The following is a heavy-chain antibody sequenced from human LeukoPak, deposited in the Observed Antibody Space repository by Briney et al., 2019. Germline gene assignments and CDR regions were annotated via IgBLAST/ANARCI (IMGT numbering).Heavy chain of an antibody. V-gene: IGHV3-30*02. CDR2: IRYDGSNK. J-gene: IGHJ6*02. Sequence: GGSLRLSCAASGFTFSSYGMHWVRQAPGKGLEWVAFIRYDGSNKYYADSVKGRFTISRDNAKNSLYLQMNSLRAEDTAVYYCARKSNILYYYYSMDAWGQGTTVTVSS. CDR1: GFTFSSYG. CDR3: ARKSNILYYYYSMDA.